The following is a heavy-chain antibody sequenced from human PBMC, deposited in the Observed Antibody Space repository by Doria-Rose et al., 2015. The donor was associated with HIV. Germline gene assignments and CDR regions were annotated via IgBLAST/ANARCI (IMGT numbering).Heavy chain of an antibody. CDR3: AKAPIIGPKYYFYMDV. D-gene: IGHD3-3*01. CDR1: GFSFESYA. J-gene: IGHJ6*03. V-gene: IGHV3-9*01. CDR2: ISWDSGAE. Sequence: VQLVQSGGGLVQPGRSLRLSCVGSGFSFESYAMHWVRLAPGKGLEWVAGISWDSGAEGNADSVEDRFTISRDNAKKSVYLEMRSLRPEDTAFYYCAKAPIIGPKYYFYMDVWGKGTSVTVSS.